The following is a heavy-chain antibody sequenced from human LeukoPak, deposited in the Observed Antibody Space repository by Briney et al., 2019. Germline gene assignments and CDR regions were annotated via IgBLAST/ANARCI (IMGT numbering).Heavy chain of an antibody. V-gene: IGHV3-7*01. CDR1: GFSFGSYW. J-gene: IGHJ4*02. CDR2: IKQDGSEK. Sequence: GGSLRLSCAASGFSFGSYWMFWVRQAPGKGLEWVANIKQDGSEKFYVDSVKGRFTISRDNAKNSLYLQLNSLRAEDTAVYYCARGKWIQLGGDYWGQGTLVTVSS. D-gene: IGHD5-18*01. CDR3: ARGKWIQLGGDY.